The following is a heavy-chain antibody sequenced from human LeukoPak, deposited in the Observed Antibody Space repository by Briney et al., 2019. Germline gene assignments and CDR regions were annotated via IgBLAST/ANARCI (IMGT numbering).Heavy chain of an antibody. V-gene: IGHV3-9*01. CDR2: ISWNSGSI. Sequence: PGGSLRLSCAASGFTFDDYAMHWVRQAPGKGLEWVSGISWNSGSIGYADSVKGRFTISRDNSKNTLYLQMNSLRAEDTAVYYCSGEGPKRYCSSTSCYADDPWGQGTLVTVSS. D-gene: IGHD2-2*01. J-gene: IGHJ5*02. CDR1: GFTFDDYA. CDR3: SGEGPKRYCSSTSCYADDP.